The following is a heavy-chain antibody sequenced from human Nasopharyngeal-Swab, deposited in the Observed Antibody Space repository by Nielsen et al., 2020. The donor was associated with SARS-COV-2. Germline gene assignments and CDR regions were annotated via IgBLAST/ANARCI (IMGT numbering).Heavy chain of an antibody. D-gene: IGHD3-3*01. J-gene: IGHJ6*02. CDR3: ARSRARIQYDFWSGYYYYGMDV. Sequence: WVRQAPGQGLEWMGGIIPIFGTANYAQKFQGRVTITADESTSTAYMELSSLRSEDTAVYYCARSRARIQYDFWSGYYYYGMDVWGQGTTGTVSS. V-gene: IGHV1-69*01. CDR2: IIPIFGTA.